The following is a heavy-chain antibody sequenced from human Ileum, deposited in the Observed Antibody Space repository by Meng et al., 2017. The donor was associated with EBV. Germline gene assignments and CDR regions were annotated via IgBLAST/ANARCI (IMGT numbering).Heavy chain of an antibody. CDR3: ARDPAYPRGLFDS. J-gene: IGHJ4*02. CDR1: GDSISNSDYY. CDR2: IYRSGST. Sequence: QLHAQVWCPGLVTTSETLSLTGTVSGDSISNSDYYWDWIRQSPGKGLEWIASIYRSGSTYYDPSLKSRVTISLDTSKNQFSLKLSSVTAADTAVYYCARDPAYPRGLFDSWGQGTLVTVSS. D-gene: IGHD3-10*01. V-gene: IGHV4-39*07.